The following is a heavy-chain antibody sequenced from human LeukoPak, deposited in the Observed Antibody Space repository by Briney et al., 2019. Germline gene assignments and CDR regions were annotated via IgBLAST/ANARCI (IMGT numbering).Heavy chain of an antibody. CDR1: GFNFITAA. D-gene: IGHD3-10*01. CDR2: IWYDGSNK. V-gene: IGHV3-33*08. J-gene: IGHJ4*02. CDR3: ARDPYGSGDGYFDY. Sequence: GGSLRLSCAASGFNFITAAMTWVRQAPGKGLEWVAVIWYDGSNKYYADSVKGRFTISRDNSKNTLYLQMNSLRAEDTAVYYCARDPYGSGDGYFDYWGQGTLVTVSS.